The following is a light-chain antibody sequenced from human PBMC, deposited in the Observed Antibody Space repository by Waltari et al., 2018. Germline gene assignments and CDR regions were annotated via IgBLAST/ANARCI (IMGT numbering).Light chain of an antibody. CDR2: GAY. J-gene: IGKJ4*01. CDR3: QQYNKWPPLT. Sequence: EMVLTQSPATLSVSPGERVTLSCRASQSITDNLAWYQQKPGQAPRLLIYGAYTRATGIPDRFRGSGSGTEFTLTISSLQSEDSAVYYCQQYNKWPPLTFGGGTKVEI. V-gene: IGKV3-15*01. CDR1: QSITDN.